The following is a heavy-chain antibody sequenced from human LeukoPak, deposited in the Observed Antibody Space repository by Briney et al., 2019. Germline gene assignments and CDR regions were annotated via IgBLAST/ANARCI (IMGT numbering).Heavy chain of an antibody. Sequence: SETLSLTCSVSGGSTSYYYWSWIRQSPGKGLECIVYIYYSGTTNYNPSLKSRVTISVDTSKNQFSLQLRSVTAADTAVYYCAREDPQTTVPEGMDVWGQGTTVTVSS. CDR3: AREDPQTTVPEGMDV. J-gene: IGHJ6*02. D-gene: IGHD4-17*01. V-gene: IGHV4-59*01. CDR1: GGSTSYYY. CDR2: IYYSGTT.